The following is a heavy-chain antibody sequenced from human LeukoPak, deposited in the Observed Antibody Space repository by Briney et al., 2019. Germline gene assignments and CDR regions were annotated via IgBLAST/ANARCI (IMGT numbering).Heavy chain of an antibody. CDR1: GFTFSSYS. D-gene: IGHD2-21*01. CDR2: ISSDSAYI. J-gene: IGHJ4*02. Sequence: GGSLRLSCAASGFTFSSYSMNWVRQAPGKGLEWVSSISSDSAYIYYADSVKGRVTISRDNAKKSLYLQMNSLRAEDTAVYYCFCGSRFVSPFDYWGQGTLVTVSS. CDR3: FCGSRFVSPFDY. V-gene: IGHV3-21*01.